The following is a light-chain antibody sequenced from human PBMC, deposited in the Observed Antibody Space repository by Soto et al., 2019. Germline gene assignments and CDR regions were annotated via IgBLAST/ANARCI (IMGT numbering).Light chain of an antibody. Sequence: QSALTQPPSGSGSPGQSVTISCAGTINDVGGYNYVSWYQQHPGKVPQLMIYQVTKRPSGVPDRFSASKSDTTASLTISGLQAEDEGDYYCMSYAGGNRFVFGTGTKVTVL. CDR1: INDVGGYNY. CDR2: QVT. CDR3: MSYAGGNRFV. V-gene: IGLV2-8*01. J-gene: IGLJ1*01.